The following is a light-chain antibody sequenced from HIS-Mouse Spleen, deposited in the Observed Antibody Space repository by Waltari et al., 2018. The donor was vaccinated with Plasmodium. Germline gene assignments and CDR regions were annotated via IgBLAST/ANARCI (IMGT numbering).Light chain of an antibody. V-gene: IGLV2-11*01. CDR2: DVS. CDR1: SSDVGVYNY. Sequence: QSALTQPRSVSGSPGQSVTISCTGTSSDVGVYNYVSWYKQPPGNAPKRMIYDVSKRPSGFPDSFSGSKSGNTASLTSSGLQAEDEADYYCCSYAGSYTLVFGGGTKLTVL. CDR3: CSYAGSYTLV. J-gene: IGLJ2*01.